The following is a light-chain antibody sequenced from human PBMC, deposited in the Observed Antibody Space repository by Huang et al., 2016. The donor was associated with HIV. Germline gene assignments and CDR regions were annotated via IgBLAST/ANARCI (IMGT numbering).Light chain of an antibody. CDR3: QQYNSYPAT. Sequence: DIQMTQSPSTLSASVGDRVTITCRASQSISSWLAWYQQKPGKAPKLLIEKASSLESGVPSRFSGSGSGTEFTLTISSLQPDDFATYYCQQYNSYPATFGQGTKVEIK. CDR2: KAS. J-gene: IGKJ1*01. CDR1: QSISSW. V-gene: IGKV1-5*03.